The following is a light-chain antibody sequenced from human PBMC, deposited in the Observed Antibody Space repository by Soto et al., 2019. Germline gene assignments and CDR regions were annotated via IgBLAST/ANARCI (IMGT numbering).Light chain of an antibody. CDR2: DVS. CDR3: CSYAGSYTGV. CDR1: GSDVGIYNY. J-gene: IGLJ2*01. V-gene: IGLV2-11*01. Sequence: QSALTQPRSVSGSPGQSVTISCTGTGSDVGIYNYVSWYQQHPGKAPKLMIFDVSERPSGVPDRFSGSKSGNTASLTISGLQAEDEADYYCCSYAGSYTGVFGGGTQLTVL.